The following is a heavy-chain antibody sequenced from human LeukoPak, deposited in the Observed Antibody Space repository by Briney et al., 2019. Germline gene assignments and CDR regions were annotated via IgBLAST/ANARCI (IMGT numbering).Heavy chain of an antibody. V-gene: IGHV3-7*04. CDR3: ATDKNQPHTLFFDF. J-gene: IGHJ4*02. D-gene: IGHD1-14*01. Sequence: GGSLRLSCAASGFTFRNYWMNWVRQAPGQGLEWVANINEDGSEKNYVDSVKGRFTTSRDNARNSLSLQMNSLRSEDTAVYYCATDKNQPHTLFFDFWGQGALVTVSA. CDR1: GFTFRNYW. CDR2: INEDGSEK.